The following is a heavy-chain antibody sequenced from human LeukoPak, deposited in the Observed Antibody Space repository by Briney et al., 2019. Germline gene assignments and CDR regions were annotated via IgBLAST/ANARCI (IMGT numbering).Heavy chain of an antibody. CDR3: ARDRRVVDIVLMVSRYRFDY. CDR2: INGYNGNT. D-gene: IGHD2-8*01. V-gene: IGHV1-18*01. Sequence: ASVKVSCKASGYTFTSYGISWVRQAPGQGLEWMGWINGYNGNTNYAQKLQGRVTMTTDTSTSTAYMELRSLRSDDTAVYYCARDRRVVDIVLMVSRYRFDYWGQGALVTVSS. CDR1: GYTFTSYG. J-gene: IGHJ4*02.